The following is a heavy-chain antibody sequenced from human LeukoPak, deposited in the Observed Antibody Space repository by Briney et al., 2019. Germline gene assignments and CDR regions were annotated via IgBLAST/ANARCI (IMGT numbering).Heavy chain of an antibody. J-gene: IGHJ4*02. Sequence: GGSLRLSFAASGFTFDDDGMSWVRQAPGKGLEWVSGINWNGGSTGYADSVKGRFTISRDNAKNSLYLQMNSLRAEDTAVYYCAKASRNGSGSYYAEYWGQGTLVTVSS. CDR3: AKASRNGSGSYYAEY. D-gene: IGHD3-10*01. V-gene: IGHV3-20*03. CDR2: INWNGGST. CDR1: GFTFDDDG.